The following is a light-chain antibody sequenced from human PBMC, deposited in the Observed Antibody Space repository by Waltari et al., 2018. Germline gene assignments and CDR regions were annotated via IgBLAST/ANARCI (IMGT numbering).Light chain of an antibody. CDR1: QSILFRSTNKNY. CDR3: QQYYTAPAT. V-gene: IGKV4-1*01. CDR2: WAS. Sequence: DIVMTQSPDSLAVSLGERATINCRSSQSILFRSTNKNYLSWYQQKPGQPPKLLIYWASCRESGFPDRFSGGGSGSDFTLTISSLQAEDWAVYYCQQYYTAPATFGPGTKVDVK. J-gene: IGKJ3*01.